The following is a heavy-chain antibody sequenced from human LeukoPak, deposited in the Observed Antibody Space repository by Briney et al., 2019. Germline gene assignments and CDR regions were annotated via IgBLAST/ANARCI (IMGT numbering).Heavy chain of an antibody. V-gene: IGHV3-23*01. D-gene: IGHD2-2*01. Sequence: GGSLRLSCVASGFSFSTYAMNWVRQAPGQGLEWVSVIVGSGGGINYAGSVMGRFTISRDNSKNTLYLQMNSLRAEDTAVYYCARDSSSTSARYPLDPWGQGTLVTVSS. CDR1: GFSFSTYA. CDR2: IVGSGGGI. J-gene: IGHJ5*02. CDR3: ARDSSSTSARYPLDP.